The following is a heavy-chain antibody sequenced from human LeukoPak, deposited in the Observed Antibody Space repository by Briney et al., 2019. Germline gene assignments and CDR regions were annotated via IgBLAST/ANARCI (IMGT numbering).Heavy chain of an antibody. Sequence: SETLSLTCAVSGGSISNPNWWTWVRQPPGKGLEWIGEIYHSGRTNSNPSLESRVIMSVDKSKNQFSLKLTSVTAADTAVYYCARVGHNWFDPWGQGTLVTVSS. CDR2: IYHSGRT. CDR3: ARVGHNWFDP. J-gene: IGHJ5*02. D-gene: IGHD1-26*01. CDR1: GGSISNPNW. V-gene: IGHV4-4*02.